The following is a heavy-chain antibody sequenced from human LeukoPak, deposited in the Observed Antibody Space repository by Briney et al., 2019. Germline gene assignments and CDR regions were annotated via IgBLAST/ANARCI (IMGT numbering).Heavy chain of an antibody. CDR2: IYWNDDK. J-gene: IGHJ5*02. D-gene: IGHD3-3*01. Sequence: SGPTLVNPTQTLTLTCTFSGFSLSTSGVGVGWIRQPPGKALEWLALIYWNDDKRYSPSLKSRLTITRDTSKNQVVLTMTNMDPVDTATYYCAHSGPYYDFWSGRFDPWGQGTLVTVSS. CDR1: GFSLSTSGVG. CDR3: AHSGPYYDFWSGRFDP. V-gene: IGHV2-5*01.